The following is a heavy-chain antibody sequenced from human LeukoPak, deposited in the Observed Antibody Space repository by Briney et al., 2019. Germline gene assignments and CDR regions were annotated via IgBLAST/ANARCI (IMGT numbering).Heavy chain of an antibody. V-gene: IGHV1-24*01. Sequence: ASVTVSCKVSGYTLTELSMHWVRQAPGKGLEWMGGFDPEDGETIYAQKFQGRVTMTEDTSTDTAYMELSSLRSEDTAVYYCATYDSSGYLYFDYWGQGTLVTVSS. CDR3: ATYDSSGYLYFDY. CDR1: GYTLTELS. D-gene: IGHD3-22*01. CDR2: FDPEDGET. J-gene: IGHJ4*02.